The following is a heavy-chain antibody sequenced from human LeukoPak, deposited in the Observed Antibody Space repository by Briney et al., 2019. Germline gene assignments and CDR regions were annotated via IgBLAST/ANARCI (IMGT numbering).Heavy chain of an antibody. CDR1: GFTFSSYG. V-gene: IGHV3-30*18. CDR3: AKAQGVVVVAAARTITPLDD. J-gene: IGHJ4*02. D-gene: IGHD2-15*01. Sequence: QPGRSLRLSCAASGFTFSSYGMHWVRQAPGKGLEWVAVISYDGSNKYYADSVKGRFTISRDNSKNTLYLQMNSLRAEDTAVYYCAKAQGVVVVAAARTITPLDDWGQGTLVTVSS. CDR2: ISYDGSNK.